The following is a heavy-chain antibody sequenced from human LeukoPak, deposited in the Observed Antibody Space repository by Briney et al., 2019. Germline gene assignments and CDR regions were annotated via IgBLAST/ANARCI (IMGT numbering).Heavy chain of an antibody. D-gene: IGHD5-18*01. CDR2: INPNSGGT. CDR3: ARDRYSYGYPGDY. CDR1: GYTFTGYY. V-gene: IGHV1-2*02. J-gene: IGHJ4*02. Sequence: ASVKVSCKASGYTFTGYYMHWVRQAPGQGPEWMGWINPNSGGTNYAQKFQGRVTMTRDTSISTAYMELSRLRSDDTAVYYCARDRYSYGYPGDYWGQGTLVTVSS.